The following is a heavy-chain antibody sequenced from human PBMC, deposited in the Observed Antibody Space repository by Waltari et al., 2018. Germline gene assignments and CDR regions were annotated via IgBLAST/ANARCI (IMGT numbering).Heavy chain of an antibody. CDR3: ARDLVFGGYYYYGMDV. V-gene: IGHV3-21*01. CDR2: ISSSSSYI. J-gene: IGHJ6*02. CDR1: GFIFSRYS. D-gene: IGHD3-3*01. Sequence: EVQLVESGGGLVKPGGSLRLSCAASGFIFSRYSMNWVRQAPGKGLEWVSSISSSSSYIHYADSVKGRCTISRDNAKNSLYLQMNSLRAEDTAVYYCARDLVFGGYYYYGMDVWGQGTTVTVSS.